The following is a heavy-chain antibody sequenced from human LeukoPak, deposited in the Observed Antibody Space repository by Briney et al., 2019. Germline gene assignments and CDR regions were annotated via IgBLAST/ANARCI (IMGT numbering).Heavy chain of an antibody. Sequence: ASVKVSCKASGYTFTSYGISWVRQAPGQGLEWMGWISAYNGNTNYAQRLQGRVTMTTDTSTSTTYMELRSLRSDDTAVYYCARDVKEGFGELIDDYWGQGTLVTVSS. CDR3: ARDVKEGFGELIDDY. V-gene: IGHV1-18*01. CDR1: GYTFTSYG. D-gene: IGHD3-10*01. J-gene: IGHJ4*02. CDR2: ISAYNGNT.